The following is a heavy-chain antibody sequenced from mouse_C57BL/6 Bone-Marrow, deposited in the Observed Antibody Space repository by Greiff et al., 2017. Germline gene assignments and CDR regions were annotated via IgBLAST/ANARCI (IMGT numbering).Heavy chain of an antibody. D-gene: IGHD2-10*01. CDR2: INPSTGGT. CDR1: GYSFTGYY. CDR3: ARRAYYAPWFAY. Sequence: QLQQSGPELVKPGASVKISCKASGYSFTGYYMNWVKQSPEKSLEWIGEINPSTGGTTYNQKFKAKATLTVDKSSSPAYMQLKSLTSEDSAVYYCARRAYYAPWFAYWGQGTLVTVSA. J-gene: IGHJ3*01. V-gene: IGHV1-42*01.